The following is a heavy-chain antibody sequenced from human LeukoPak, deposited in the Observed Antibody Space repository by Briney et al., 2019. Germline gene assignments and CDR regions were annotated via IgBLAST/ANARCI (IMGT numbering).Heavy chain of an antibody. J-gene: IGHJ4*02. CDR3: ARGGYNYDSPPGDPFDY. CDR2: IYYSGST. Sequence: SETLSLTCTVSGGSISSYYWSWIRQPPGKGLEWIGYIYYSGSTNYNPSLKSRVTISVDTSKNQFSLKLSSVTAADTAVYYCARGGYNYDSPPGDPFDYWGQGTLVTVSP. D-gene: IGHD5-18*01. V-gene: IGHV4-59*01. CDR1: GGSISSYY.